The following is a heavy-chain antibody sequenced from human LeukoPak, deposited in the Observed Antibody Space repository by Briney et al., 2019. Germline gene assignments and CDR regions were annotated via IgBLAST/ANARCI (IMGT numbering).Heavy chain of an antibody. J-gene: IGHJ1*01. Sequence: SETLSLTCTVSGGSFSSDSWNWIRQPPGKGLEWICRVYTNGSTNYNPSLKSRVTMSIDTSKNTFSLTLSSVTAADTAVYYCARASLPRGISFQYWGQGTLVTVSS. CDR2: VYTNGST. D-gene: IGHD2/OR15-2a*01. CDR1: GGSFSSDS. CDR3: ARASLPRGISFQY. V-gene: IGHV4-4*07.